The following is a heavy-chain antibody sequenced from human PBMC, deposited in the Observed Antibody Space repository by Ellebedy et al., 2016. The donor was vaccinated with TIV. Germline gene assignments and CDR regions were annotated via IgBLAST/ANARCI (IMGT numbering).Heavy chain of an antibody. CDR3: ARGVDWLRAGGYGMDV. Sequence: GESLKISXAASGFTFSSYSMNWVRQAPGKGLEWVSSISSSSSYIYYADSVKGRFTISRDNAKNSLYLQMSSLRAEDTAVYYCARGVDWLRAGGYGMDVWGQGTTVTVSS. J-gene: IGHJ6*02. CDR2: ISSSSSYI. CDR1: GFTFSSYS. V-gene: IGHV3-21*04. D-gene: IGHD3-9*01.